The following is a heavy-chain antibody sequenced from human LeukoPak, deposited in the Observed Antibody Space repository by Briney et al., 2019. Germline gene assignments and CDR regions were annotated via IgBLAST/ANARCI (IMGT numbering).Heavy chain of an antibody. Sequence: PGGSLRLSCAASGLPVSRNYMNWVRQAPGKGLEWVSVIYSGGSTYYADSVKGRFTISRDNSKNTLYLQINSLRAEDTAVYYCARDGRGDGVPAENAFAIWGQGTMVTVSS. J-gene: IGHJ3*02. D-gene: IGHD3-10*01. CDR3: ARDGRGDGVPAENAFAI. V-gene: IGHV3-53*01. CDR2: IYSGGST. CDR1: GLPVSRNY.